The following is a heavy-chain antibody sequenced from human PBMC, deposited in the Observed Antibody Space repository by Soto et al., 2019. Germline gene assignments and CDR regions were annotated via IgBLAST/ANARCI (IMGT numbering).Heavy chain of an antibody. D-gene: IGHD2-21*02. Sequence: EVQLLESGGGLVQPGGSLRLSCTASGFTFSTYAMTWVRQAPGKGLEWVSTVSGSGAKTYYADSVRGRFTISRDNSKDTLYLQMNSLTAEDTATYYCTRDWTVNTCLCMDVWGQGTTVTVSS. CDR2: VSGSGAKT. V-gene: IGHV3-23*01. J-gene: IGHJ6*02. CDR1: GFTFSTYA. CDR3: TRDWTVNTCLCMDV.